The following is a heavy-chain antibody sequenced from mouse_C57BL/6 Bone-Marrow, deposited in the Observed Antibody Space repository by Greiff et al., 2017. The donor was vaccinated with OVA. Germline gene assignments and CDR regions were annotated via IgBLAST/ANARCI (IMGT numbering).Heavy chain of an antibody. D-gene: IGHD2-4*01. CDR2: ISSGGSYT. J-gene: IGHJ3*01. Sequence: EVKLQESGGDLVKPGGSLKLSCAASGFTFSSYGMSWVRQTPDKRLEWVATISSGGSYTYYPDSVKGRFTISRDNAKNTLYLQMSSLKSEDTAMYYCARHEGLRRERSWFAYWGQGTLVTVSA. V-gene: IGHV5-6*01. CDR3: ARHEGLRRERSWFAY. CDR1: GFTFSSYG.